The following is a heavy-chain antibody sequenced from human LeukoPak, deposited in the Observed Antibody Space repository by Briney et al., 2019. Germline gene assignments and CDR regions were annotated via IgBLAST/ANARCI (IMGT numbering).Heavy chain of an antibody. CDR3: ANQVLGGVYSGYEFDY. J-gene: IGHJ4*02. D-gene: IGHD5-12*01. V-gene: IGHV4-39*07. CDR2: IYYSGST. CDR1: GGSIRSSSYY. Sequence: SETLSFTCTVSGGSIRSSSYYWAWIRQPPGKGLEWIGSIYYSGSTYYNPSLKSRVTISVDTSKNQFSLKLSSVTAADTAVYYCANQVLGGVYSGYEFDYWGQGNLVTVSS.